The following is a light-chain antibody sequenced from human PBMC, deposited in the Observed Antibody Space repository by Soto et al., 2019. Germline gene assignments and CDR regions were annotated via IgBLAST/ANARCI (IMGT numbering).Light chain of an antibody. CDR2: GVS. J-gene: IGLJ3*02. Sequence: QSALTQPASVSGSPGQSITISCTGTSTDVGGYNFVSWYQQYPGIAPKVLIYGVSNRPSGVSYRFSGSKSGNTASLTISGLQSEDEVDYYCGSFTNRVSWVFGGGTKLTVL. CDR3: GSFTNRVSWV. V-gene: IGLV2-14*01. CDR1: STDVGGYNF.